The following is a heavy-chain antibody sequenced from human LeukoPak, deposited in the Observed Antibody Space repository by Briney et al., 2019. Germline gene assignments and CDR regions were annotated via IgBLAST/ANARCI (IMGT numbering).Heavy chain of an antibody. V-gene: IGHV1-18*01. Sequence: VASVRVSCKASGYTFNNCGISWVRQAPGQGLEWMGWVTSYNGDTNYAQKFQGRVTMSADTSTTTAYMELRSLRSDDTAVYYCARGIRGGYFNYWGQGTLVTVSS. D-gene: IGHD2-15*01. J-gene: IGHJ4*02. CDR2: VTSYNGDT. CDR3: ARGIRGGYFNY. CDR1: GYTFNNCG.